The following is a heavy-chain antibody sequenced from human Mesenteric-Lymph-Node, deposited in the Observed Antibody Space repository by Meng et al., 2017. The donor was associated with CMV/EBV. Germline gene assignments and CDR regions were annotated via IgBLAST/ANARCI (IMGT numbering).Heavy chain of an antibody. V-gene: IGHV3-74*01. CDR3: ARVSGASWFDP. CDR1: GFNFSNYW. CDR2: INSEGSRT. D-gene: IGHD7-27*01. J-gene: IGHJ5*02. Sequence: SCAASGFNFSNYWMHWVRQVPGEGLVWVSRINSEGSRTDYADSVKGRFTISRDSAKNTLYLQMNSLRVEDTAVYYCARVSGASWFDPWGQGTLVTVSS.